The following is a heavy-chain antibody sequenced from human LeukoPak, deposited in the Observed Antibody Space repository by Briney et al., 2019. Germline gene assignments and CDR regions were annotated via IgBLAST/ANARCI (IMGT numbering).Heavy chain of an antibody. Sequence: GGSLRLSCAASGFTFRSYAMTWVRQAPGKGLEWVSSISGGGGDTHYAESVKGRFTISRDNSKNTLSLQMNSLRAEDTAVYYCAKGQGSTTGRFEYWGQGTLVTVSS. CDR2: ISGGGGDT. D-gene: IGHD1-1*01. CDR3: AKGQGSTTGRFEY. J-gene: IGHJ4*02. CDR1: GFTFRSYA. V-gene: IGHV3-23*01.